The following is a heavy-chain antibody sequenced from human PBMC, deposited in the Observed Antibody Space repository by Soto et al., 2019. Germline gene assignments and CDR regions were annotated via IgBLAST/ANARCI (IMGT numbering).Heavy chain of an antibody. Sequence: PGESLKISCKGSGYTFTYYWISWVRQMPGKGLEWMGRIDPSDSYANYSPSFQGHVTISADKSISTAYLQWSSLKASDTAIYYCARHGHDPGSGWFPWGQGTLVTVSS. CDR2: IDPSDSYA. J-gene: IGHJ5*02. CDR3: ARHGHDPGSGWFP. CDR1: GYTFTYYW. V-gene: IGHV5-10-1*01. D-gene: IGHD6-19*01.